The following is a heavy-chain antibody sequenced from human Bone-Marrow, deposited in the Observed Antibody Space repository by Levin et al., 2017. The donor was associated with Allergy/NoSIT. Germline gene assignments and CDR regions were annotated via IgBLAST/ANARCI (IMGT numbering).Heavy chain of an antibody. D-gene: IGHD3-16*01. J-gene: IGHJ4*02. CDR3: VRDWGFDY. CDR2: ITNNGDNS. CDR1: GFMFSDHG. Sequence: GESLKISCSASGFMFSDHGMRWVRQTPGKGLETLSTITNNGDNSYYADSVKGRFAISRDNSKNTLYLEMTSLRPEDTAVYYCVRDWGFDYWGQGTLVTVSS. V-gene: IGHV3-64D*06.